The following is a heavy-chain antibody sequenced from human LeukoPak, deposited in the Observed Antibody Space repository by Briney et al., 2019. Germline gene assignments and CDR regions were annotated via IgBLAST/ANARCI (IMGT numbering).Heavy chain of an antibody. J-gene: IGHJ3*02. V-gene: IGHV1-18*01. CDR1: GYTFTGYG. Sequence: ASVKVSCKASGYTFTGYGISWVRQAPGQGLEWMGWISAYNGNTNYAQKLQGRVTMTTDTSTSTAYMELRSLRSDDTAVYYCARAWFGELLGAFDIWGQGTMVTVSS. CDR3: ARAWFGELLGAFDI. D-gene: IGHD3-10*01. CDR2: ISAYNGNT.